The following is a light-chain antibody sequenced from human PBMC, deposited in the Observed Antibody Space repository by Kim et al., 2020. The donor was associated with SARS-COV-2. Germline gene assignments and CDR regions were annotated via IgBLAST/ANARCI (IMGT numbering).Light chain of an antibody. CDR3: MQGTHWLYT. CDR2: RVS. J-gene: IGKJ2*01. Sequence: DVMMTQSPLSLPVTLGQPASISCRSSQSLVYSDGNTYLNWFQQRPGQSPRRLIHRVSNRDSGVPDRFSGSGSGTDFTLKISRVEAEDVGVYYYMQGTHWLYTFGQGTKLEI. V-gene: IGKV2-30*01. CDR1: QSLVYSDGNTY.